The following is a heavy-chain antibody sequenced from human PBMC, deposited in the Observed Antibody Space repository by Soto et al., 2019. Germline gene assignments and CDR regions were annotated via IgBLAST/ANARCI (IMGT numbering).Heavy chain of an antibody. CDR3: ARHAGSFYY. V-gene: IGHV3-7*02. CDR1: GVTFSSYW. J-gene: IGHJ4*02. Sequence: GGSRRLWCGGSGVTFSSYWMSWVRQAPGKGLEWVANIKQDGSQKWYVDSVKGRFTISRDNARNSLYLQMNSLRFVFMSFYYCARHAGSFYYWGQRTLVTVSS. CDR2: IKQDGSQK. D-gene: IGHD3-10*01.